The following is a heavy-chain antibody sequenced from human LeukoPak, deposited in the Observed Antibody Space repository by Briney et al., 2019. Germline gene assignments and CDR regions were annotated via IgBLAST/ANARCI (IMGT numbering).Heavy chain of an antibody. CDR2: VSFDGSNK. D-gene: IGHD5-18*01. J-gene: IGHJ5*01. CDR3: ARDRRTNMNTAIVTYNWFDL. V-gene: IGHV3-30*04. CDR1: GFTFSSYV. Sequence: GGSLRLSCAASGFTFSSYVMHWVRQAPGKGLEWVAIVSFDGSNKDYADSVKGRFTISRDNSKNTLFLQMNSLRAEDTAVYYCARDRRTNMNTAIVTYNWFDLWSQGTLVTVSS.